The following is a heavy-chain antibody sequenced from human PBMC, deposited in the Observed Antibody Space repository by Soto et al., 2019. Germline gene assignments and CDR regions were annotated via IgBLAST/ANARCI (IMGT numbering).Heavy chain of an antibody. CDR1: GYTFTIYA. V-gene: IGHV1-3*01. Sequence: ASVKVSCKASGYTFTIYAIHWVRQAPGQRLEWMGWINADNGNTKYSQKFQGRVTITRDTSASTAYMELNSLRSEDTAVDYWARRGTTLFPQDWFDPWGPRTLVTVSS. CDR2: INADNGNT. D-gene: IGHD4-17*01. CDR3: ARRGTTLFPQDWFDP. J-gene: IGHJ5*02.